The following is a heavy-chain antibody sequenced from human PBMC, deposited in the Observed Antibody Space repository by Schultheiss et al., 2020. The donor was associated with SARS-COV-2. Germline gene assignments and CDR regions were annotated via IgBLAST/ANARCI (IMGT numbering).Heavy chain of an antibody. CDR2: IYSCGNT. V-gene: IGHV3-66*03. CDR1: GFDFSNFE. CDR3: ARDEQWLALDY. Sequence: GGSLRLSCAASGFDFSNFEMNWVRQAPGKGLEWVSVIYSCGNTYYADSVKGRFTISRDNSKNTLYLQMNSLRAEDTAVYYCARDEQWLALDYWGQGTLVTVSS. D-gene: IGHD6-19*01. J-gene: IGHJ4*02.